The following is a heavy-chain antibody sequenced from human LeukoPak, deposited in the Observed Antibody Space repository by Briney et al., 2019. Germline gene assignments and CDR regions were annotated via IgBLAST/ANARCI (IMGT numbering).Heavy chain of an antibody. V-gene: IGHV3-15*01. Sequence: GGSLRLSCAASGFTFSNAWVSWVRQAPGKGLEWVGRIKSKTDGGTTDYAAPVKGSFTISRDDSKNTLYLQMNSLKTEDTAVYYCTTEETPGIAAAGFDYWGQGTLVTVSS. CDR1: GFTFSNAW. CDR3: TTEETPGIAAAGFDY. CDR2: IKSKTDGGTT. D-gene: IGHD6-13*01. J-gene: IGHJ4*02.